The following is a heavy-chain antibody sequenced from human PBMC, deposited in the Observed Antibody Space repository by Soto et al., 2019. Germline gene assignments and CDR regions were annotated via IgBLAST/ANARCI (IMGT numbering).Heavy chain of an antibody. CDR1: GFTFGSYA. V-gene: IGHV3-23*01. Sequence: GGSLRLSCTASGFTFGSYAMTWVRQSPGKGLEWVSYISDSGGDTYYADSVKGRFTISRDNSKNTLYLQMNSLRVEDTAVYYCAKAPMIRGVIPAFDYWGQGTLVTVSS. CDR2: ISDSGGDT. CDR3: AKAPMIRGVIPAFDY. D-gene: IGHD3-10*01. J-gene: IGHJ4*02.